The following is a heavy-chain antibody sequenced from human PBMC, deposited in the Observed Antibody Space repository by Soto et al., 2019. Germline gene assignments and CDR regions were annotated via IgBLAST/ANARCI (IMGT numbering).Heavy chain of an antibody. V-gene: IGHV4-38-2*01. CDR1: SFSISSGYY. CDR3: ASCVSNACDPPWGLQFFEL. J-gene: IGHJ4*02. Sequence: NPSETLSLTCAVSSFSISSGYYWGWVRQPPGKGLEWIGSIYHSGTTNYSPSLKSRVTISIDTSKNQFSLTLRSVTDADAAVYYCASCVSNACDPPWGLQFFELCGQRSLVTVSS. D-gene: IGHD4-4*01. CDR2: IYHSGTT.